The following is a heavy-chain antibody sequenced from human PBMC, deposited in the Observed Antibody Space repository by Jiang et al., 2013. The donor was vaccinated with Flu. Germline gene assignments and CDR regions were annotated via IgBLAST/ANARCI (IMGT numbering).Heavy chain of an antibody. Sequence: KSRVTISVDTSKNQFSLKLSSVTAADTAVYYCARGPSGYKWAFDIWGQGTMVTVSS. V-gene: IGHV4-34*01. CDR3: ARGPSGYKWAFDI. D-gene: IGHD5-24*01. J-gene: IGHJ3*02.